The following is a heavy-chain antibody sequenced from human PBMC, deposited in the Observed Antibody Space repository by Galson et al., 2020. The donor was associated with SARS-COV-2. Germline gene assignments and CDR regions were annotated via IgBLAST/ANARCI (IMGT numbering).Heavy chain of an antibody. CDR2: ITGDGSRA. CDR3: ARGQDNSSPGY. CDR1: GFTFSSYW. V-gene: IGHV3-74*01. Sequence: GGSLRLSCAGSGFTFSSYWMFWVRQAPGKGLVWVSHITGDGSRASYADSVKGRFTISCDSAKNTMYLQMDSLSPEDTAVYYCARGQDNSSPGYWGQGTLVTVSS. J-gene: IGHJ4*02. D-gene: IGHD1-20*01.